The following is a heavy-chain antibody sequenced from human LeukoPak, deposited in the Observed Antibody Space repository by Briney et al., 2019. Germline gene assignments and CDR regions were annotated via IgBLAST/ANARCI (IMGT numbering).Heavy chain of an antibody. Sequence: ASVKVSCKASGYTFTNYGISWVRQAPGQGLERMGRIIPILGIANYAQKFQGRVTITADKSTSTAYMELSSLRSEDTAVYYCAGVPTPGYGDPDYWGQGTLITVSS. CDR3: AGVPTPGYGDPDY. J-gene: IGHJ4*02. CDR1: GYTFTNYG. V-gene: IGHV1-69*04. CDR2: IIPILGIA. D-gene: IGHD4-17*01.